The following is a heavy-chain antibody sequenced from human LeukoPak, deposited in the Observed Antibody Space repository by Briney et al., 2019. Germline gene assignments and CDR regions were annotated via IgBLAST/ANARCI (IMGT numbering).Heavy chain of an antibody. Sequence: ASVKVSCKASGYTFTSYAMHWVRQAPGQRLEWMGWINAGNGNTKYSQKFQGRVTITRDTSASTAYMELSSLRSEDTAVYYCAREPLYGGTAYGMDVWGQGTTVTVSS. D-gene: IGHD4-23*01. J-gene: IGHJ6*02. CDR2: INAGNGNT. CDR3: AREPLYGGTAYGMDV. CDR1: GYTFTSYA. V-gene: IGHV1-3*01.